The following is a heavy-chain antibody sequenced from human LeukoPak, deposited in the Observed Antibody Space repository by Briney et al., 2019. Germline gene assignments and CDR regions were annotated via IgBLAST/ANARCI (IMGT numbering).Heavy chain of an antibody. CDR1: GFTFSSYA. CDR3: SKDLTSDFGGDLDP. Sequence: GRSLRLSCAASGFTFSSYAMHWVRQAPGKGLEWVAVISYDGSNKYYADSVKGRFTISRDNSKSTVYLQMNSLRVEDAAVYYCSKDLTSDFGGDLDPWGQGTLVTVSS. V-gene: IGHV3-30-3*01. CDR2: ISYDGSNK. J-gene: IGHJ5*02. D-gene: IGHD3-10*01.